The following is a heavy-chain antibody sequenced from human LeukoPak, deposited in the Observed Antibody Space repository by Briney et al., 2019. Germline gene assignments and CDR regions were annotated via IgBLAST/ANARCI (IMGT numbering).Heavy chain of an antibody. V-gene: IGHV4-59*12. D-gene: IGHD3-22*01. CDR2: IYYSGST. J-gene: IGHJ3*02. CDR3: AGSVSYYYDGSARGAFDI. Sequence: SETLSLTCTVSGGSISSYYWSWIRQPPGKGLEWIGYIYYSGSTNYNPSLKSRVTISVDTSTKQFSLKLSSVTAADTAVYYCAGSVSYYYDGSARGAFDIWGQGTMVTVSS. CDR1: GGSISSYY.